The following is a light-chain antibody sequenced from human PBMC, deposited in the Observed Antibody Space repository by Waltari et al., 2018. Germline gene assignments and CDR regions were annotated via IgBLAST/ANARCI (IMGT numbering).Light chain of an antibody. Sequence: DIVLTQSPGTLSLSPGERATLSCRASQSVSSNYLAWYQQRPGQAPSLLIHGSSSRATGIPDRFIGSGFGTDFALTISRLEPEDFAVYHCQQYGRSWNTFGEGTKLEIK. CDR3: QQYGRSWNT. CDR2: GSS. CDR1: QSVSSNY. V-gene: IGKV3-20*01. J-gene: IGKJ2*01.